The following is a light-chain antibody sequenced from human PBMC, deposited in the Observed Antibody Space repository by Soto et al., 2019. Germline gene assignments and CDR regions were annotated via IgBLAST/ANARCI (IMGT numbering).Light chain of an antibody. J-gene: IGKJ3*01. CDR2: AAS. CDR1: QRIANW. CDR3: QQASSFPFT. V-gene: IGKV1-12*01. Sequence: DIQMTQSPSSVSASVGDRVTISCRASQRIANWVAWYQQKPGKAPHLLIYAASTLQSGVPSRFSGSGSGTDFIFNISSLQPEDSATYYCQQASSFPFTFGPGTKVDV.